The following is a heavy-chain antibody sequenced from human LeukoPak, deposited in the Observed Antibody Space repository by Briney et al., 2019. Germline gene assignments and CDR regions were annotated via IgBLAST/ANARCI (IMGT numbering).Heavy chain of an antibody. CDR1: GFTFSSYW. V-gene: IGHV3-74*01. J-gene: IGHJ6*03. D-gene: IGHD3-16*01. CDR2: IKSDGCT. CDR3: AKALGGNYYYYMDV. Sequence: GGSLRLSCAASGFTFSSYWMHWVRQAPGKGLVWVSRIKSDGCTNYADSVKGRFTISRDNSKNTLYLQMNSLRAEDTAVYYCAKALGGNYYYYMDVCGKGTTVTVSS.